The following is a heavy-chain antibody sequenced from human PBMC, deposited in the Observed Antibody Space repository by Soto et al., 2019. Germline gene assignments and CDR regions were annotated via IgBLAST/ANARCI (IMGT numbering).Heavy chain of an antibody. V-gene: IGHV3-30*04. CDR2: ISYDGSEK. CDR1: GFIFSNYS. Sequence: PGGSLRLSCAASGFIFSNYSIHWVRQAPGKGLEWVAVISYDGSEKYFADSVKGRFTISRDNSKSTLSLQMDSLRAEDTAMYYCARESEGMDVWGQGTTVTVSS. CDR3: ARESEGMDV. J-gene: IGHJ6*02.